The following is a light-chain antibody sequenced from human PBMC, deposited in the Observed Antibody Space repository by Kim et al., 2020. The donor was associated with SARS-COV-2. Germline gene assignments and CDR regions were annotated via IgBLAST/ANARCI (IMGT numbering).Light chain of an antibody. CDR3: QQYASSPRT. J-gene: IGKJ1*01. Sequence: EIVLTQSPGTLSLSPGERATLSCRASQSVNNNYLAWHQQKPGQAPRLLIWGASIRATAFPDRFSGSGSGTDFTLTISRLEPEDFAVYYCQQYASSPRTFGQGTKVDIK. CDR1: QSVNNNY. CDR2: GAS. V-gene: IGKV3-20*01.